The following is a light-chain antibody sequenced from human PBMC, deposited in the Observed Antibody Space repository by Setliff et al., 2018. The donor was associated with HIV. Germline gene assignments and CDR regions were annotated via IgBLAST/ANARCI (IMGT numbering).Light chain of an antibody. J-gene: IGLJ2*01. Sequence: QSVLTQPASVSGSPGQSITVSCTGTSSDVGGYNYVSWYQQHPGKAPKLMIYDVSNRPSGVSNRFSGSKSGNTASLTVSGLQAEDEADYYCSSYAGSNNLVFGGGTK. CDR3: SSYAGSNNLV. CDR2: DVS. V-gene: IGLV2-14*03. CDR1: SSDVGGYNY.